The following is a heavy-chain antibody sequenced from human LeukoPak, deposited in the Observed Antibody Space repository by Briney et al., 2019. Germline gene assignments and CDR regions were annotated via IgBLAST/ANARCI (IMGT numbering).Heavy chain of an antibody. Sequence: PGRSLRLSCAASGFTFRSYAMHWVRQAPGKGLEWVAVISFDGGNKYYADSVKGRFTISRDNSKNTLFLQTDSLRAEDTAVYYCAKDRTWSRSRWFWGVFSFETWGQGTVVTVSS. J-gene: IGHJ3*02. D-gene: IGHD3-16*01. CDR2: ISFDGGNK. CDR3: AKDRTWSRSRWFWGVFSFET. V-gene: IGHV3-30-3*01. CDR1: GFTFRSYA.